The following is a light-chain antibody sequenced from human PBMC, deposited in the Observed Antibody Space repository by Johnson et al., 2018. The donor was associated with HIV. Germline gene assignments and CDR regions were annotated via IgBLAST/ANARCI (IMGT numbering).Light chain of an antibody. Sequence: QFVLTQPPSVSAAPGQRVNISCSGHSSNIENYFVSWYQQLPGAAPRLLIYEAYKRPSGIPDRFSGSKSGASATLGINGLQTGDEADYYCGVWDASLSPHYVFGTGTTITVL. CDR3: GVWDASLSPHYV. V-gene: IGLV1-51*02. J-gene: IGLJ1*01. CDR2: EAY. CDR1: SSNIENYF.